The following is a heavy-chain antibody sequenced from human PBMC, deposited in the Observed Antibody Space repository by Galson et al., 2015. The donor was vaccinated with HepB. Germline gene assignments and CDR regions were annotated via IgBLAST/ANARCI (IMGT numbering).Heavy chain of an antibody. CDR3: AKGAGYYYDTSGLFDC. CDR2: ISGSGGST. J-gene: IGHJ4*02. V-gene: IGHV3-23*01. CDR1: GFTFSRYG. Sequence: SLRLSCAASGFTFSRYGMTWVRQAPGKGLEWVSGISGSGGSTNYADSVMGRFTISRDNSKNTLYLQMKSLRAEDTAVYYCAKGAGYYYDTSGLFDCWGQGTLVTVSS. D-gene: IGHD3-22*01.